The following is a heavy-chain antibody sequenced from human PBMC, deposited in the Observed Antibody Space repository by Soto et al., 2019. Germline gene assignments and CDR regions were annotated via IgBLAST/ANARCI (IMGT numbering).Heavy chain of an antibody. CDR3: VRAEYEGPID. V-gene: IGHV3-48*02. Sequence: GGSLRLSCAASGFDFSLSEMSWVRQGPGKGLEWLSYISSSSGSIIFYADSVKGRFTISRDNAENSLYLQMNSLRDGDTAVYSCVRAEYEGPIDWGPGTLVTASS. CDR2: ISSSSGSII. D-gene: IGHD3-3*01. CDR1: GFDFSLSE. J-gene: IGHJ4*02.